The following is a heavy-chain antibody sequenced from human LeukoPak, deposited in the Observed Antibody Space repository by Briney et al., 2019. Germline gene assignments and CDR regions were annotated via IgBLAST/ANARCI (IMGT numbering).Heavy chain of an antibody. V-gene: IGHV4-39*01. CDR1: GGSISSRYYY. Sequence: SETLSLTCTVSGGSISSRYYYCDWIRQPPGKGREWIGSIYYSGSTYYTPSLKSRVTLSVDTSKNQFSLKLNSVTAADTAMYYCARGRPDSGQGTWGQGTLVTVSS. CDR2: IYYSGST. CDR3: ARGRPDSGQGT. J-gene: IGHJ5*02. D-gene: IGHD1-26*01.